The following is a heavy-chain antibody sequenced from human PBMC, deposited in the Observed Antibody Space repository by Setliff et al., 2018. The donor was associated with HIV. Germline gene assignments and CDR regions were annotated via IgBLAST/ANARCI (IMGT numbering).Heavy chain of an antibody. J-gene: IGHJ5*02. CDR1: GGSISSYY. D-gene: IGHD1-20*01. CDR3: AGCITGTTHWFDP. CDR2: AGSADYGGNA. Sequence: SETLSLTCTVSGGSISSYYWSWIRQPPGKGLEWIGSAGSADYGGNAYYNPSLKSRVTISVDTSKNQFSLKLNSVTATDTAVYYCAGCITGTTHWFDPWGQGTLVTVSS. V-gene: IGHV4-59*01.